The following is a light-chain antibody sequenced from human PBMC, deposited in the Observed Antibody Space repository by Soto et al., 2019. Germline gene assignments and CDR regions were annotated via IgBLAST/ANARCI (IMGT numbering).Light chain of an antibody. CDR1: QSISIY. CDR3: QQFNSFPVT. V-gene: IGKV1-5*01. J-gene: IGKJ5*01. CDR2: DAS. Sequence: DIPMTQSPSTLSASAGDRVTITCRASQSISIYLAWYQQKPGKAPKLLINDASSLESGVPSRFSGSGSGTEFTLTISSLQPDDFATYYCQQFNSFPVTFGQGTRLEIK.